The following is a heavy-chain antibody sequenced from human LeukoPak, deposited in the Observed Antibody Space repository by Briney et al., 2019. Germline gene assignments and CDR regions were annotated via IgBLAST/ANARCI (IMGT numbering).Heavy chain of an antibody. CDR3: AREQQLVPNWFDP. D-gene: IGHD6-13*01. J-gene: IGHJ5*02. CDR1: GDTLSSNSAA. Sequence: SQTLSLTSAISGDTLSSNSAACKCTRHSPSGGLEWLGRTYYRSKWYNDYAVSGISRITINPDTSKNQFFLQLNAVTPEDTAVYYCAREQQLVPNWFDPWGQGTLVTVSS. V-gene: IGHV6-1*01. CDR2: TYYRSKWYN.